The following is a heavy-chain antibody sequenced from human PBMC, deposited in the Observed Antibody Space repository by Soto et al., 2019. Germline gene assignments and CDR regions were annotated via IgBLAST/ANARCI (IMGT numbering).Heavy chain of an antibody. CDR2: INRSGSS. Sequence: QVQLQQWGAGLLEPSETLSLTCVVYGGSFTGYFWSWIRQSPGTGLEWIGQINRSGSSNYNPSLKSRVTISVDTSKNEVSLKLSSVTAADTAVYFCARGPNCNDRRFDYWGLGTLVTVSS. CDR3: ARGPNCNDRRFDY. J-gene: IGHJ4*02. D-gene: IGHD1-1*01. CDR1: GGSFTGYF. V-gene: IGHV4-34*01.